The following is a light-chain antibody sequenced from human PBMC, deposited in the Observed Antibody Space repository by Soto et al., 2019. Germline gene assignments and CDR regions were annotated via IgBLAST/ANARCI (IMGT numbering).Light chain of an antibody. V-gene: IGLV2-14*03. CDR2: DVS. CDR3: SSYTTSNTLLIV. J-gene: IGLJ1*01. CDR1: SSDVGGYNY. Sequence: QSVLTQPASVSGSPGQSITISCTGTSSDVGGYNYVSWYQHHPGKAPKLMIFDVSNRPSGVSNRFSGSKSGNTASLTISGLQPEDEADYYCSSYTTSNTLLIVFGTGRKVPVL.